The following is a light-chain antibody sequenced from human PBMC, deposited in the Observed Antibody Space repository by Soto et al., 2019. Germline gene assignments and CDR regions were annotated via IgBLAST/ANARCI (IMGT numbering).Light chain of an antibody. CDR2: DVS. CDR3: SSYTSSSTLV. V-gene: IGLV2-14*01. J-gene: IGLJ1*01. CDR1: SSDVGGYNY. Sequence: ALTQPASVSGSPGQSITISCTGTSSDVGGYNYVSWYQQHPGKTPKLMIYDVSNRPSGVSNRFSGSKSGNTASLTISGLQAEDEADYYCSSYTSSSTLVFGTGTKVTVL.